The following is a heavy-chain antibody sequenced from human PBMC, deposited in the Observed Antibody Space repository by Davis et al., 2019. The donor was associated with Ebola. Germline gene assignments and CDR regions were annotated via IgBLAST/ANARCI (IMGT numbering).Heavy chain of an antibody. V-gene: IGHV1-69*13. CDR3: ARGQDGFYYYDSSGYYYYFDY. D-gene: IGHD3-22*01. CDR1: GGTFSSYT. Sequence: SVKVSCKASGGTFSSYTISWVRQAPGQGLEWMGGIIPIFGTANYAQKFQGRVTITADESTSTAYMELSSLRSEDTAVYYCARGQDGFYYYDSSGYYYYFDYWGQGTLVTVSS. J-gene: IGHJ4*02. CDR2: IIPIFGTA.